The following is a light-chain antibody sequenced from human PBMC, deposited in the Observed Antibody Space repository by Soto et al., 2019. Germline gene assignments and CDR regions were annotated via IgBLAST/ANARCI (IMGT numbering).Light chain of an antibody. CDR3: QVWDSNSGAV. V-gene: IGLV3-21*02. CDR2: DDD. Sequence: SYELTQPPSVSVAPGQTAIITCGGDNLHTKNVHWYQQRPGQAPVLVIYDDDDRPSGIPERVSGSNSGNLATLTLGRVEARDEADYFCQVWDSNSGAVFGGGTKVTVL. CDR1: NLHTKN. J-gene: IGLJ2*01.